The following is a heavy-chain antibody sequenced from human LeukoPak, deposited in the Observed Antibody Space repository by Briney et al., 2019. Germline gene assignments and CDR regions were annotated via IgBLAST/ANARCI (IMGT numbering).Heavy chain of an antibody. Sequence: GGSLRLSCAASGFTFSSYARSWVRQAPGKGLEWVSAISGSGGSTSYADSVKGRFTISRDNSKNTLYLQMNSLRAEDTAVYYCAKGESGSYDYYYMDVWGKGTTVTVSS. CDR3: AKGESGSYDYYYMDV. CDR1: GFTFSSYA. V-gene: IGHV3-23*01. CDR2: ISGSGGST. J-gene: IGHJ6*03. D-gene: IGHD1-26*01.